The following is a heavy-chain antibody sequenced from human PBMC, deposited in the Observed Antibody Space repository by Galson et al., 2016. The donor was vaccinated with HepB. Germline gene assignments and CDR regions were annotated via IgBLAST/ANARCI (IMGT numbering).Heavy chain of an antibody. CDR1: GGSIFGGSFY. CDR2: IYYSGNT. CDR3: ARAPAFGSHKWGFDY. J-gene: IGHJ4*02. D-gene: IGHD3-16*01. V-gene: IGHV4-31*03. Sequence: TLSLTCTVSGGSIFGGSFYWSWIRQHPGKGLEWIGFIYYSGNTYYNPSLKSRVIVSIDTSKNQFSLNLSSLTAAATAVYSCARAPAFGSHKWGFDYWGQGTLVSVSS.